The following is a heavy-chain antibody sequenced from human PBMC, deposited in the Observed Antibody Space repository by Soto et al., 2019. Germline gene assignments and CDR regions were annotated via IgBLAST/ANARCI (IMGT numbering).Heavy chain of an antibody. J-gene: IGHJ4*01. D-gene: IGHD3-10*01. CDR1: GGSISSGGYY. CDR2: IYYSGST. CDR3: ATYGSVTDKPTTFVV. Sequence: QVQLQESGPGLVKPSQTLSLTCTVSGGSISSGGYYWRWIRQHPGKGLEWIGYIYYSGSTYYNPSRKRRVTILGDTSMSQFSLQLRSVTAAYSAVYYCATYGSVTDKPTTFVVWGNGTLATASS. V-gene: IGHV4-31*03.